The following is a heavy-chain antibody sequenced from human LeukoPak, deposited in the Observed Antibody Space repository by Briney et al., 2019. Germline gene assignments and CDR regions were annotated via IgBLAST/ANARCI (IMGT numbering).Heavy chain of an antibody. CDR3: ARAPYYYDSSGYYYFEDY. CDR1: GYTFTSYG. CDR2: ISAYNGNT. V-gene: IGHV1-18*01. D-gene: IGHD3-22*01. Sequence: ASVKVSCKASGYTFTSYGISWVRQAPGQGLEWMGRISAYNGNTNYAQKLQGRVTMTTDTSTSTAYMELRSLRSDDTAVYYCARAPYYYDSSGYYYFEDYWGQGTLVTVSS. J-gene: IGHJ4*02.